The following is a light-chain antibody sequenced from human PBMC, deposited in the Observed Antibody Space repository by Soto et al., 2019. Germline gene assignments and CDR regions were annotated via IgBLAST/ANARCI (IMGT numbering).Light chain of an antibody. CDR3: ETWDFNTRV. J-gene: IGLJ3*02. CDR1: RGHSSYI. V-gene: IGLV4-60*02. Sequence: QPVLTQSSSASASLGSSVKLTCTLCRGHSSYIIAWHQQQPGNAPRYLMKLEGSGSYNKGSGLPDRFSGSSSGADRYLTISNLQFEDEAEYYCETWDFNTRVFGGGTKRTVL. CDR2: LEGSGSY.